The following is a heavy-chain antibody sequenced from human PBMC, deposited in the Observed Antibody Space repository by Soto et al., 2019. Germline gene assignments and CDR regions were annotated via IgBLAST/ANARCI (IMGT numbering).Heavy chain of an antibody. CDR3: VTWHERERAYDV. Sequence: DVQLVESGGGLIQPGESLRLSCAAFGFTISGKKYVAWVRQAPGKGLEWVSALYDLDGSFYAASVKGRFTTSSDSSKTTVYLQMNDLRPDDSAVYYCVTWHERERAYDVWGQGTTVTVSS. CDR2: LYDLDGS. J-gene: IGHJ3*01. D-gene: IGHD1-1*01. CDR1: GFTISGKKY. V-gene: IGHV3-53*01.